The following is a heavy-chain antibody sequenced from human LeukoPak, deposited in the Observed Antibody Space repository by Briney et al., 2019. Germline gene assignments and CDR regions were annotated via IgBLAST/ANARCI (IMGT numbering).Heavy chain of an antibody. Sequence: SETLSLTCTVSGSSISSGYYWGWIRQPPGKGLEWIGSIYHSGSTYYNPSLKSRVTISVDTSKNQFSLKLNSVTATDTAVYYCATTLYYYDSVTHYPDYWGQGTLVTVSS. CDR1: GSSISSGYY. V-gene: IGHV4-38-2*02. D-gene: IGHD3-22*01. J-gene: IGHJ4*02. CDR2: IYHSGST. CDR3: ATTLYYYDSVTHYPDY.